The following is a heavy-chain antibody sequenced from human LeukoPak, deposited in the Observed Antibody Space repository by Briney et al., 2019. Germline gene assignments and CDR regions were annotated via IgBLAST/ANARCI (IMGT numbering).Heavy chain of an antibody. D-gene: IGHD7-27*01. CDR3: ARDPGDFALD. Sequence: PGGSLRLSCAASGFIFSHNWMSWVRQVPGKGLEWVANLKPDGSDKYYVDSVKGRFTISRDNAKNSLYLQMDSLRAEDTAVYYCARDPGDFALDWGQGTLVTVSS. V-gene: IGHV3-7*01. J-gene: IGHJ4*02. CDR2: LKPDGSDK. CDR1: GFIFSHNW.